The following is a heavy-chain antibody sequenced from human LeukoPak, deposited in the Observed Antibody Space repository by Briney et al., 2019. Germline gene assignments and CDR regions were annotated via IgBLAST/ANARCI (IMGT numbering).Heavy chain of an antibody. D-gene: IGHD3-9*01. J-gene: IGHJ4*02. CDR2: IFHSGST. CDR1: GGSISSSTW. V-gene: IGHV4-4*02. CDR3: ASGGLVSRYLDH. Sequence: SGTLSLTCAVSGGSISSSTWWSWVRLPPGKGLEWIGEIFHSGSTNFNPPLKSRLTMSVDESKHEFSLKLTSVTAADTAVYYCASGGLVSRYLDHWGQGTLVTVSS.